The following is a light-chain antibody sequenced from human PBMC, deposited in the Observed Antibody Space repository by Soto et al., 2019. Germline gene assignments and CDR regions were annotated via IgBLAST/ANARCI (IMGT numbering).Light chain of an antibody. CDR2: EVS. CDR3: SSYTSSSTLV. J-gene: IGLJ2*01. CDR1: SSDVGGYNY. V-gene: IGLV2-14*01. Sequence: QSALTQPASVSGSPGQSITISCTGTSSDVGGYNYVSWYQQHPGKAPKLMIYEVSNRPSGVSNRFSGSKSGNTASLTISGLQAEEEADYYFSSYTSSSTLVFGGGTKLTV.